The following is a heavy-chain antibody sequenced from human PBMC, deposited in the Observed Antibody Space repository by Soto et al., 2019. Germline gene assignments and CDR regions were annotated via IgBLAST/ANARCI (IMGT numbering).Heavy chain of an antibody. Sequence: QVQLQQWGAGLLKPSETLSLTCAVYGGSFSGYYWSWIRQPPGKGLEWIGEINHSGSTNYNPSLKSRAPXSXDXXKNQCSLKRSSVTAADTAVYYCARVSGIYYYGMDVWGQGTTVTVSS. CDR1: GGSFSGYY. CDR3: ARVSGIYYYGMDV. D-gene: IGHD3-10*01. J-gene: IGHJ6*02. CDR2: INHSGST. V-gene: IGHV4-34*01.